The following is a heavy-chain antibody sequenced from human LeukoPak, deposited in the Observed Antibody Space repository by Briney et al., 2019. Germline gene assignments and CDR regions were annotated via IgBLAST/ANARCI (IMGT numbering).Heavy chain of an antibody. J-gene: IGHJ4*02. Sequence: GGSLRLSCVGSGFSFSSFAMTWVRQAPGEGLEWVATIYGGGTNTFYADSVKGRFAISRDDSKNMQFLEMDSLRPEDTAVDFCAKRITVAAGIYFDSWGQGTLVTVSS. D-gene: IGHD6-19*01. V-gene: IGHV3-23*01. CDR3: AKRITVAAGIYFDS. CDR2: IYGGGTNT. CDR1: GFSFSSFA.